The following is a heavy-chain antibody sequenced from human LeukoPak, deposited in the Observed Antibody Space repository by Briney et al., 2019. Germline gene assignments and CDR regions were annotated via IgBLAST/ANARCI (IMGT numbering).Heavy chain of an antibody. Sequence: PGGSLRLSCAASGFTFSSYSMNWVRQAPGKGLEWVSSISSSSTYIYYADSLRGRFTISRDNAKNSLYLQMNSLRAEDTAVYYCARDTGAVASTEFHYWGQGTLVTVSS. CDR1: GFTFSSYS. V-gene: IGHV3-21*01. CDR3: ARDTGAVASTEFHY. J-gene: IGHJ4*02. D-gene: IGHD6-19*01. CDR2: ISSSSTYI.